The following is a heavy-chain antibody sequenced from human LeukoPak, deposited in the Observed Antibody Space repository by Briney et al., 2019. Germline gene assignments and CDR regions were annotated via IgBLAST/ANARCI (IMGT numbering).Heavy chain of an antibody. Sequence: GGSLRLSCAASGFRFSDYWMNWVRQAPGKGREWVANINQGGSEKHHVDSLRGRFTISRDNAKNSLYLQMSSLRVVDTAVYYCARDGVAAGLYFDSWGQGTLVAVSS. CDR1: GFRFSDYW. D-gene: IGHD2-15*01. CDR3: ARDGVAAGLYFDS. J-gene: IGHJ4*02. CDR2: INQGGSEK. V-gene: IGHV3-7*03.